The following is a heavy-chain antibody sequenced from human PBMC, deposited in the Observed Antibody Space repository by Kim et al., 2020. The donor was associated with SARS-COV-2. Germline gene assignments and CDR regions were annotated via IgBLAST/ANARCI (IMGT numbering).Heavy chain of an antibody. J-gene: IGHJ4*02. CDR2: ISWNSDSL. CDR3: AKGRYYYETSAYSHY. D-gene: IGHD3-22*01. CDR1: GFTFNDYA. Sequence: GGSLRLSCAASGFTFNDYAMHWVRLAPGKGLEWVSGISWNSDSLGYADSVRGRFTISRDNAQNFLYLQMSSLRTEDTAMYYCAKGRYYYETSAYSHYWGQGTLLTVST. V-gene: IGHV3-9*01.